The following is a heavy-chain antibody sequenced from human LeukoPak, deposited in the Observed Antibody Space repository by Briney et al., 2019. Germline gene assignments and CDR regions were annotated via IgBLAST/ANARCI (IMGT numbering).Heavy chain of an antibody. V-gene: IGHV3-48*03. CDR2: ISVNGGAM. CDR1: GFTFSGYE. D-gene: IGHD6-13*01. J-gene: IGHJ2*01. Sequence: GGSLRLSCTASGFTFSGYEMTWVRQAPGKGLEWMSYISVNGGAMHYADSVRGRFTTSRDDAKNSLYLHMNSLRVEDTAIYYCARKTHRLAAVGRDRYFDLSGRGTLITVSS. CDR3: ARKTHRLAAVGRDRYFDL.